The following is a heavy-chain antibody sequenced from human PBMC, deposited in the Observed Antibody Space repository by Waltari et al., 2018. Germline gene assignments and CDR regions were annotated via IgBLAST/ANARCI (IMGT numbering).Heavy chain of an antibody. D-gene: IGHD1-26*01. J-gene: IGHJ6*03. Sequence: QVELQEPGPGLVKPSETLSLICTVSGDSISTFYWSWIRQPAGKGLEWIGRNYTIGSTKYNPSLQSRVTMSVDTSKNQISLQLTSVTAADTAMYFCARNRGPIIRGGDYYYYMDVWGKGTTVTVSS. V-gene: IGHV4-4*07. CDR1: GDSISTFY. CDR2: NYTIGST. CDR3: ARNRGPIIRGGDYYYYMDV.